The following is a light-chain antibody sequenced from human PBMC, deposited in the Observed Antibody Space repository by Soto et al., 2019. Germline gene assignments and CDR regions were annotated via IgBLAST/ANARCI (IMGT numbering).Light chain of an antibody. V-gene: IGLV1-40*01. J-gene: IGLJ2*01. Sequence: QSVLTQPPSVSGAPGQRVTISCTGSSSNIGAGYDVHWYQQLPGTAPKLLIYGNNNRPSGVPDRFSGSKSGTSASLAITGLRAEGEADYYCQSYDSSLNGVVFGGGTTLTVL. CDR1: SSNIGAGYD. CDR2: GNN. CDR3: QSYDSSLNGVV.